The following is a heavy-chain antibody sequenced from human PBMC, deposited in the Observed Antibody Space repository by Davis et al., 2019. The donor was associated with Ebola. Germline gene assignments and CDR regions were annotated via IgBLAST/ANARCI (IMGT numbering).Heavy chain of an antibody. CDR2: ISATGVST. D-gene: IGHD1-26*01. V-gene: IGHV3-23*01. CDR1: GLTFNSHA. J-gene: IGHJ4*02. CDR3: AKGRVAASGD. Sequence: GESLKISCAASGLTFNSHAMSWVRQAPGKGLEWVSVISATGVSTYSIDSVKGRFIISRDNSKNTLYLQMNSLRAEDTAVYYCAKGRVAASGDWGQGTLVTVSS.